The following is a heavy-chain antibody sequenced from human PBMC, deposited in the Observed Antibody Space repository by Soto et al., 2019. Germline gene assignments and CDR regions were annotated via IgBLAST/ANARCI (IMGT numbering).Heavy chain of an antibody. CDR1: GGSFDDCY. J-gene: IGHJ6*02. D-gene: IGHD3-10*01. Sequence: QVQLQQWGAGLLRPSETLSLTCAFYGGSFDDCYWSWVRQSPGKGLEWVGEISHDGGTNYSPSLASRVSISVDTSKNQFSLHLRFVTAADTGLYYCARGQLVWYGDLTPYHRDMDVWGQGTTVTVSS. CDR2: ISHDGGT. CDR3: ARGQLVWYGDLTPYHRDMDV. V-gene: IGHV4-34*02.